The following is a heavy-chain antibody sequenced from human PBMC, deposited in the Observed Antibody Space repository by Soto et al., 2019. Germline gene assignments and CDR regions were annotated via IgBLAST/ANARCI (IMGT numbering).Heavy chain of an antibody. J-gene: IGHJ6*02. V-gene: IGHV3-48*02. CDR2: ISSSSSTI. CDR3: ARDGPTLRYFDWLPPQEYYGMDV. CDR1: GFTFSSYS. Sequence: GGSLRLSCAASGFTFSSYSMNWVRQAPGKGLEWVSYISSSSSTIYYADSVKGRFTISRDNAKNSLYLQMNSLRDEDTAVYYCARDGPTLRYFDWLPPQEYYGMDVWGQGTTVTVSS. D-gene: IGHD3-9*01.